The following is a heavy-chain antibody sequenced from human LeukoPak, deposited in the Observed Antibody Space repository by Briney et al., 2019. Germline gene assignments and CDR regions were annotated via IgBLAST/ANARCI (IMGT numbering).Heavy chain of an antibody. CDR1: GGSISGYY. Sequence: SETLSLTCTVSGGSISGYYWTWIRQPPGKGLEWIGYIYYSGSTDYNPSLKSRVTISVDTSNNQFSLKLTSVTAADTAVYYCARVIHSGSYYYFDYWGQGTLVTVSS. CDR2: IYYSGST. CDR3: ARVIHSGSYYYFDY. J-gene: IGHJ4*02. V-gene: IGHV4-59*08. D-gene: IGHD1-26*01.